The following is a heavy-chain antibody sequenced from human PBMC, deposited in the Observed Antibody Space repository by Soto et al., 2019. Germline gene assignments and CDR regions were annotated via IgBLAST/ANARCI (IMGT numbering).Heavy chain of an antibody. CDR3: ARDRSHTYYDFWSGYYSSGDHTDYYYYGMDV. D-gene: IGHD3-3*01. V-gene: IGHV4-39*07. J-gene: IGHJ6*02. CDR2: IYYSGST. CDR1: GGSISGGSYY. Sequence: PSETLSLTCTVSGGSISGGSYYWGWIRRPPGKGLEWIGNIYYSGSTYYNPSLKSRVTMSVDTSKNQFSLKLSSVTAADTAVYYCARDRSHTYYDFWSGYYSSGDHTDYYYYGMDVWGQGTTVTVSS.